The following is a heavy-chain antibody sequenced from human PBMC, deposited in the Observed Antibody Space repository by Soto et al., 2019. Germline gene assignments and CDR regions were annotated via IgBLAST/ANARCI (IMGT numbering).Heavy chain of an antibody. J-gene: IGHJ4*02. V-gene: IGHV3-48*02. D-gene: IGHD6-13*01. Sequence: PGGSLRLSCAASGFTFSSYSMNWVRQAPGKGLEWVSYISSSSSTIYYADSVKGRFTISRDNAKNSLYLQMNSLRDEDTAVYYCARVGPDSSSWYDFDYWGQGTLVTVSS. CDR2: ISSSSSTI. CDR3: ARVGPDSSSWYDFDY. CDR1: GFTFSSYS.